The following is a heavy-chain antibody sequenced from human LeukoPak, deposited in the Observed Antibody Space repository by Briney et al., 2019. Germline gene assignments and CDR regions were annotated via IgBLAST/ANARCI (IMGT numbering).Heavy chain of an antibody. V-gene: IGHV3-66*01. CDR1: GFAVSSNY. J-gene: IGHJ5*02. CDR2: IFCGGST. D-gene: IGHD3-10*01. CDR3: ARDQTNYYGSGSYYMRRQPESETYNWFDP. Sequence: PGGSLRLSCAASGFAVSSNYMNWVRQAPGKGLEWVSVIFCGGSTYYADSVKGRFTISRDNSKSTLYLQMNSLRAEDTAVYYCARDQTNYYGSGSYYMRRQPESETYNWFDPWGQGTLVTVSS.